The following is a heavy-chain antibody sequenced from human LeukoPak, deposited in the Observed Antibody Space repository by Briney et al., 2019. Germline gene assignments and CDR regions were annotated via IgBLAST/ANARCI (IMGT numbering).Heavy chain of an antibody. CDR1: GFTFSDYY. CDR3: ARIAYCGGDCYSGVLDY. D-gene: IGHD2-21*02. J-gene: IGHJ4*02. V-gene: IGHV3-11*01. CDR2: ISSSGSTI. Sequence: PGGSLRLSCAASGFTFSDYYMSWIRQAPGKGLEWVSYISSSGSTIYYADSVKGRFTISRDNAKNSLYLQMNSLRAEDTAVYYCARIAYCGGDCYSGVLDYWGQGTLVTVSS.